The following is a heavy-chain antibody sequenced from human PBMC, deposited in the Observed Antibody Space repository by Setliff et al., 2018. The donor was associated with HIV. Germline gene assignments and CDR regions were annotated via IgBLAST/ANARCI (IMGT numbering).Heavy chain of an antibody. J-gene: IGHJ3*02. CDR3: ARSGEGYAFDI. CDR1: GDTFNNYA. V-gene: IGHV1-69*10. Sequence: SVKVSCKASGDTFNNYAINWVRQAPGQGLEWMGGIIPILGIGNYAQKFQGSVTNTADESTSTPYLELNSLRSEDTAMYYCARSGEGYAFDIWGQGTMVTVSS. CDR2: IIPILGIG. D-gene: IGHD4-17*01.